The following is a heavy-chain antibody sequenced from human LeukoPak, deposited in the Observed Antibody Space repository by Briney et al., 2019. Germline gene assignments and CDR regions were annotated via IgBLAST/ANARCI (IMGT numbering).Heavy chain of an antibody. Sequence: PGGSLRLSCAASGFTFSSYAMHWVRQAPGKGLEYVSAISSNGGSTYYANSVKGRFTISRDNSKNTLYLQMGSLRAEDMAVYYCARDGPTRSYGEMDYWGQGTLVTVSS. CDR1: GFTFSSYA. CDR2: ISSNGGST. CDR3: ARDGPTRSYGEMDY. V-gene: IGHV3-64*01. D-gene: IGHD4-17*01. J-gene: IGHJ4*02.